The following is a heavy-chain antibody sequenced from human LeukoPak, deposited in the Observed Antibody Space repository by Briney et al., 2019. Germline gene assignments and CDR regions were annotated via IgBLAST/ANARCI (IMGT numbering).Heavy chain of an antibody. CDR2: IYPGDSDT. D-gene: IGHD3-10*01. V-gene: IGHV5-51*01. Sequence: GESLKISCKGSGYSFTSYWIGWVRQMPGKGLEWMGIIYPGDSDTRYSPSFQGQVTISADKSISTAYLQWSSLKASDTAMYYCARLQSGSYYNHDAFDIWGQGTMVTVSS. CDR1: GYSFTSYW. J-gene: IGHJ3*02. CDR3: ARLQSGSYYNHDAFDI.